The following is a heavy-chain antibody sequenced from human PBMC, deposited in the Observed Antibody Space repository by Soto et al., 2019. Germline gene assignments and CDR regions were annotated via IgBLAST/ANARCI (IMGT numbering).Heavy chain of an antibody. D-gene: IGHD2-21*02. J-gene: IGHJ4*02. CDR1: GYTFNTYY. CDR2: IHPSGGGT. CDR3: ARGGHIAVVTASFDY. Sequence: QVQLVQSGAEVRKPGASVKVSCKPSGYTFNTYYLHWLRQAPGQALEWMGVIHPSGGGTTYAQKFLGRVTVTRDTCTTTVFMELRSLRSDDTAVYYCARGGHIAVVTASFDYWGQGTLVTVSS. V-gene: IGHV1-46*02.